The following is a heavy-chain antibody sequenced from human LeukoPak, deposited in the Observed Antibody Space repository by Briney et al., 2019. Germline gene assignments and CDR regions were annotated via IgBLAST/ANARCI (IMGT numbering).Heavy chain of an antibody. D-gene: IGHD3-3*01. Sequence: KPSETLSLTCAVYGGSFSGYYWSWIRQPPGKGLEWIGEINHSGSTNYNPSLKSRVTISVDTSKNQFSLKLSSVTAADTAVYYCARDAGLYDFWSGYYMDYFDYWGQGTLVTVSS. CDR3: ARDAGLYDFWSGYYMDYFDY. V-gene: IGHV4-34*01. J-gene: IGHJ4*02. CDR1: GGSFSGYY. CDR2: INHSGST.